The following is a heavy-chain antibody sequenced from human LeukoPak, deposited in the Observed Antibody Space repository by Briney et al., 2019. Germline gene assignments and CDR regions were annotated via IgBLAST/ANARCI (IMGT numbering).Heavy chain of an antibody. CDR1: GFTFSSYA. CDR3: ARDPGGYSGYDWN. CDR2: ISGSGGST. Sequence: GGSLRLSCAASGFTFSSYAMSWVRQAPGKGLEWVSAISGSGGSTYYADSVKGRFTISRDNSKNTLYLQMNSLRAEDTAVYYCARDPGGYSGYDWNWGQGTLVTVSS. V-gene: IGHV3-23*01. D-gene: IGHD5-12*01. J-gene: IGHJ4*02.